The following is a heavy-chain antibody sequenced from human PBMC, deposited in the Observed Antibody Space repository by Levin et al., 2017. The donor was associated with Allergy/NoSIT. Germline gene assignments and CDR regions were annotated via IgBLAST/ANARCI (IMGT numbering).Heavy chain of an antibody. CDR2: ISYDGTDK. J-gene: IGHJ4*02. CDR3: ARGRGGYSYGPVFAY. Sequence: GGSLRLSCAASGFTFSTYGMHWVRQAPGKGLEWVAVISYDGTDKYYADSVKGRFTISRDNSKNTLYLQMNSLRAADTAVYYCARGRGGYSYGPVFAYWGQGALVTVSS. D-gene: IGHD5-18*01. V-gene: IGHV3-30*03. CDR1: GFTFSTYG.